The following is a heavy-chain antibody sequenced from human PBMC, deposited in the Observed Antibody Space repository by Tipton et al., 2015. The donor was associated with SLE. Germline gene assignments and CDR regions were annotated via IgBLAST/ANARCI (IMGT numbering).Heavy chain of an antibody. J-gene: IGHJ5*02. CDR2: IYHTGST. CDR3: ARGRFGYNFFDP. V-gene: IGHV4-59*01. CDR1: GDPITNFY. Sequence: TLSLTCTVSGDPITNFYWGWIRQPPGKGPECIGYIYHTGSTRLNPSLESRVTMSVDTSKNQFSLKLSSVTAADTAIYYCARGRFGYNFFDPWGQGTLVTVSS. D-gene: IGHD3-16*01.